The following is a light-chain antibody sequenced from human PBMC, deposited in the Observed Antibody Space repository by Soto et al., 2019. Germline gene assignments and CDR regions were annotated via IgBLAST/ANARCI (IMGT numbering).Light chain of an antibody. J-gene: IGLJ2*01. CDR1: NSNIGAGYD. Sequence: QSVLTHPPSVSGAPGQRVTSSCTGSNSNIGAGYDVNWYQQLPGTAPKLLMYRNSNRPSGVPDRFSGSKSGTSASLSITGLQAEDEADYYCQSYDSSLSGSQVVFGGGTKLTVL. CDR2: RNS. CDR3: QSYDSSLSGSQVV. V-gene: IGLV1-40*01.